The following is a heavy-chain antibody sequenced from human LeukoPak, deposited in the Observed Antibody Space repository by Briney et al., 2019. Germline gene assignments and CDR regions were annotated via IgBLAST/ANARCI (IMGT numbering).Heavy chain of an antibody. CDR3: ARDHGDYVQYNWFDP. CDR2: LNRNSGGT. CDR1: GYTFTGYY. V-gene: IGHV1-2*02. Sequence: ASVKVSCKASGYTFTGYYMHWVRQAPGQGLEWLGWLNRNSGGTKYAEKFQGRITMTRDTSIRTAYMELSGLKSDDTAVYYCARDHGDYVQYNWFDPWGQGTLVTVSS. D-gene: IGHD4-17*01. J-gene: IGHJ5*02.